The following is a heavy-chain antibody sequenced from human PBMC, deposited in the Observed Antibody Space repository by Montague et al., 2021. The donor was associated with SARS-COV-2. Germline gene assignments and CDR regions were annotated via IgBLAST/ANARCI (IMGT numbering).Heavy chain of an antibody. CDR2: INSDGSST. CDR3: ITMIVVAEDYFDY. J-gene: IGHJ4*02. V-gene: IGHV3-74*01. CDR1: GFTFSSYW. D-gene: IGHD3-22*01. Sequence: SLRLSCAASGFTFSSYWMHWVRQAPGKGLVWVSRINSDGSSTSYADSVKGRVTISRDNAKNTLYLQMNSLRAEDTAVYYCITMIVVAEDYFDYWGQGTLVTVSS.